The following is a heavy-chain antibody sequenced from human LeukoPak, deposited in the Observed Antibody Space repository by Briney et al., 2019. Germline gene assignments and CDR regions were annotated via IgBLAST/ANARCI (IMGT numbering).Heavy chain of an antibody. CDR2: IYYSGST. V-gene: IGHV4-31*03. D-gene: IGHD3-10*01. J-gene: IGHJ6*04. CDR3: ARVGSYPGIYYYGMDV. CDR1: GGSISSGDYY. Sequence: PSETLSLTCTVSGGSISSGDYYWSWIRQHPGKGLEWIGYIYYSGSTYYNPSLKSRVTISVDTSENQFSLKLSSVTAADTAVYYCARVGSYPGIYYYGMDVWGKGTTVTVSS.